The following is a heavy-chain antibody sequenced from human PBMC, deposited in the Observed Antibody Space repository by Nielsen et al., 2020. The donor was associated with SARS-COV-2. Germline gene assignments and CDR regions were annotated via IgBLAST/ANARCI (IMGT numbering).Heavy chain of an antibody. V-gene: IGHV3-9*01. Sequence: GGSLRLSCAASGFTFSAHAMIWVRQAPGKGLEWVSGISWNSGSIGYADSVKGRFTISRDNAKNSLYLQMNSLRAEDTALYYCATGDSYGYTDYYGMDVWGQGTMVTVSS. CDR2: ISWNSGSI. D-gene: IGHD5-18*01. CDR3: ATGDSYGYTDYYGMDV. CDR1: GFTFSAHA. J-gene: IGHJ6*02.